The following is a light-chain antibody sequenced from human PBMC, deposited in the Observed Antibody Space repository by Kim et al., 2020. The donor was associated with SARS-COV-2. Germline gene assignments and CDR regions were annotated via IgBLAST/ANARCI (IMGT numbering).Light chain of an antibody. CDR3: QSYDSNNNWV. CDR2: EDN. Sequence: TVTLSCPRSSGSIASNYVQWYQQRPGSSPTTVVYEDNQRPSGVPDRFSGSIDSSSNSASLTISGLKTEDEADYYCQSYDSNNNWVFGGGTQLTVL. CDR1: SGSIASNY. J-gene: IGLJ3*02. V-gene: IGLV6-57*01.